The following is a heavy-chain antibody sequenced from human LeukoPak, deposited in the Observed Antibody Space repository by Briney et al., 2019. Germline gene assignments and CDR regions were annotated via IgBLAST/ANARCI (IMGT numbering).Heavy chain of an antibody. CDR3: ARGRREYYYGSGSYNRGLFDSN. CDR1: GFTVSSNY. J-gene: IGHJ4*02. CDR2: IYSGGST. D-gene: IGHD3-10*01. Sequence: PGGSLRLSCAASGFTVSSNYMSWVRQAPGKGLEWVSVIYSGGSTYYADSVKGRFTISRDNSKNTLYLQMNSLRAEDTAVYYCARGRREYYYGSGSYNRGLFDSNWGQGTLVTVSS. V-gene: IGHV3-66*01.